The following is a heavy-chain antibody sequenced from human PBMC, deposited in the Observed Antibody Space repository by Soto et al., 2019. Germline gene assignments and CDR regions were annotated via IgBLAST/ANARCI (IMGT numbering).Heavy chain of an antibody. CDR3: TRQGGYCGGGSCYAFNDY. CDR2: VNGRGRST. D-gene: IGHD2-15*01. CDR1: GFTFSTSA. J-gene: IGHJ4*02. V-gene: IGHV3-23*01. Sequence: GGSLRLSCLASGFTFSTSAMNWLRQAPGKGLEWISGVNGRGRSTYYADSVKGRFTISRDDSKNTAYLQMNSLKTEDTVVYYCTRQGGYCGGGSCYAFNDYWGQGTLVTVAS.